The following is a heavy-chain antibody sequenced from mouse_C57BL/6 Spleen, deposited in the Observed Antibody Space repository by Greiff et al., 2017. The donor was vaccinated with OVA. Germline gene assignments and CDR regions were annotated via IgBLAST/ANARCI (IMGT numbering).Heavy chain of an antibody. CDR3: TGAGDYDSWFAY. CDR2: IYPGNSDT. D-gene: IGHD2-4*01. CDR1: GYTFTSYW. J-gene: IGHJ3*01. Sequence: VHVKQSGTVLARPGASVKMSCKTSGYTFTSYWMHWVKQRPGQGLEWIGAIYPGNSDTSYNQKFKGKAKLTAVTSASTAYMELSSLTNEDSAVYYCTGAGDYDSWFAYWGQGTLVTVSA. V-gene: IGHV1-5*01.